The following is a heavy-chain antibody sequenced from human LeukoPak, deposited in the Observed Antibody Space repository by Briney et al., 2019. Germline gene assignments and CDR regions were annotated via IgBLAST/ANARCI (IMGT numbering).Heavy chain of an antibody. D-gene: IGHD6-13*01. CDR3: ARDPRSTYSTTWYGGWYFDL. CDR2: IYHSGNT. J-gene: IGHJ2*01. CDR1: GYSISSGYN. V-gene: IGHV4-38-2*02. Sequence: PSETLSLTCAVSGYSISSGYNWGWIRQPPGKGLEWIGSIYHSGNTFYNPSLKSRVTISLDTSKNQFSLTLSSVTAADTALYYCARDPRSTYSTTWYGGWYFDLWGRGTLDTVSS.